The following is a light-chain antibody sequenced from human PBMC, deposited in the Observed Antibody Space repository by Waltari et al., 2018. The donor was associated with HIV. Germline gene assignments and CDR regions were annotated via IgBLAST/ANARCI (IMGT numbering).Light chain of an antibody. J-gene: IGLJ1*01. CDR3: CSYAARRYV. CDR1: SNDIGAFNY. V-gene: IGLV2-8*01. Sequence: QSPLTQPASVSGSPGQSITISCAGTSNDIGAFNYVSWYQQHPGKAPKLIIYEVTKRPSGVPHRFSGSKSGNTASLTISGLQAEDDGDYYCCSYAARRYVFGSGTRVTVL. CDR2: EVT.